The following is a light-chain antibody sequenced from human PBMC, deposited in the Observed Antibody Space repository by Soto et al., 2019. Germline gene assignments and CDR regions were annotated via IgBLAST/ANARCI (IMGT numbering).Light chain of an antibody. J-gene: IGKJ2*01. CDR2: GAS. CDR3: QQYDNSPYT. CDR1: QSVSSSN. V-gene: IGKV3-20*01. Sequence: VLTQSPGTLSLSPGERATLSCRASQSVSSSNLAWYQKKPGPAPRVLIYGASTRATGIPDRFSGSGSGTDFTLTISRLEPEDFAVYYCQQYDNSPYTFGQGTNLEIK.